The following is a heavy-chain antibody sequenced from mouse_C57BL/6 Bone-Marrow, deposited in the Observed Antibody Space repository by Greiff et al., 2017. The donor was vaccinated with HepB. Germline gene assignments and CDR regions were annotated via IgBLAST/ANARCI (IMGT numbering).Heavy chain of an antibody. D-gene: IGHD2-4*01. Sequence: DVKLVESGGGLVKPGGSLKLSCAASGFTFSDYGMHWVRQAPEKGLEWVAYISSGSSTIYYADTVKGRFTISRDNAKNTLFLQMTSLRSEDTAMYYCARKTGSTMIQRGFAYWGQGTLVTVSA. J-gene: IGHJ3*01. CDR3: ARKTGSTMIQRGFAY. CDR1: GFTFSDYG. V-gene: IGHV5-17*01. CDR2: ISSGSSTI.